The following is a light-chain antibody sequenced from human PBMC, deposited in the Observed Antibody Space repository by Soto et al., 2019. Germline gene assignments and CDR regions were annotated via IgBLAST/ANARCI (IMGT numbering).Light chain of an antibody. V-gene: IGLV2-14*01. J-gene: IGLJ1*01. CDR1: SSDLAIYNY. CDR2: QVT. CDR3: SSYTDSSNYV. Sequence: QSVLAQPASVSGSPGQSITISCTGTSSDLAIYNYVSWYQQQPGKAPKLMIYQVTNRPSGVSNRFPGSRSGNTASLTISGLQAEDEADYYCSSYTDSSNYVFGTGTRSPS.